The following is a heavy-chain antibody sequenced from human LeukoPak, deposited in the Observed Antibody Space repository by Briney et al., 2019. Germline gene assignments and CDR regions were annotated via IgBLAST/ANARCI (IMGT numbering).Heavy chain of an antibody. J-gene: IGHJ4*02. CDR1: GFTFSDYW. CDR2: IKQDGSEK. CDR3: ARDGLGDYFDY. Sequence: PGGSLRLSCAASGFTFSDYWMTWVRQAPGKGLEWVANIKQDGSEKYYVDSVKGRFTISRDNAKNSLYLQMNSLRAEDTAVYYCARDGLGDYFDYWGQGTLVTVSS. D-gene: IGHD3-16*01. V-gene: IGHV3-7*01.